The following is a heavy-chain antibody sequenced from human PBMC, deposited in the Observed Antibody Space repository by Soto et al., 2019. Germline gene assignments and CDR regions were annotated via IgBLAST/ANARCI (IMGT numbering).Heavy chain of an antibody. CDR3: ARWGYSSSLERCFDP. J-gene: IGHJ5*02. D-gene: IGHD6-13*01. V-gene: IGHV3-33*01. CDR2: IWYDGSNK. CDR1: GFTFSSYG. Sequence: QVQLVESGGGVVQPGRSLRLSCAASGFTFSSYGMHWVRQAPGKGLEWVAVIWYDGSNKYYADSVKGRFTISRDNSKNTLYLQMNSLTAEDTAVYYCARWGYSSSLERCFDPWGQGTLVTVSS.